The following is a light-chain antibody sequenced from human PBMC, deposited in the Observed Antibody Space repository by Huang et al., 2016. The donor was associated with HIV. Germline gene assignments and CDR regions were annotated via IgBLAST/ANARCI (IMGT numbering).Light chain of an antibody. CDR2: AAS. CDR1: QGITNS. Sequence: DIQMTQSPSSLSASVGDRVTITCRASQGITNSLAWYQQKPGKAPKLLLYAASRLESGVPSRFSGSGSGTDYALTISTLQPEDFATYYCQQYYSTSHTFGQGTKLEIK. J-gene: IGKJ2*01. CDR3: QQYYSTSHT. V-gene: IGKV1-NL1*01.